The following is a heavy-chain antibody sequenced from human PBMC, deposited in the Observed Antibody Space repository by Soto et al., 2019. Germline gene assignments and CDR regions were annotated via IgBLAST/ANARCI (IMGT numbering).Heavy chain of an antibody. Sequence: QVPLVQSGAEVKKPGSSVTVSCKASGGTFSSYAIHWVRQAPGQGLEWMGGIIPMYGPAKYAQRFQGRVTITADESTTTVYMELTSLTSQDTAVYSCARVTSMVRGVIDNWFDPWGHGTLVTVS. CDR2: IIPMYGPA. V-gene: IGHV1-69*01. D-gene: IGHD3-10*01. CDR3: ARVTSMVRGVIDNWFDP. J-gene: IGHJ5*02. CDR1: GGTFSSYA.